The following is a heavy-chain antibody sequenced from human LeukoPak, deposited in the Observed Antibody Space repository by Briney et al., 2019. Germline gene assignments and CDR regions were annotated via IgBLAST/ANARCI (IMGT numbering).Heavy chain of an antibody. Sequence: SVKVSCKASGYTFTSYYMHWVRQAPGQGLEWMGGIIPIFGTANYAQKFQGRVTITTDESTSTAYMELSSLRSEDTAVYYCARDIDDSGRGTWGQGTLVTVSS. D-gene: IGHD3-22*01. CDR2: IIPIFGTA. CDR1: GYTFTSYY. CDR3: ARDIDDSGRGT. V-gene: IGHV1-69*05. J-gene: IGHJ5*02.